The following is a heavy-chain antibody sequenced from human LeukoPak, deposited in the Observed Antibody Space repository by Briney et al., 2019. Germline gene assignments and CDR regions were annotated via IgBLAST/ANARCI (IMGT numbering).Heavy chain of an antibody. CDR3: ARDQAGATTS. CDR2: IWYE. V-gene: IGHV3-33*01. J-gene: IGHJ5*02. D-gene: IGHD1-26*01. CDR1: GFNFSIYG. Sequence: GRSLRLSCAASGFNFSIYGMHWVRQAPGKGLEWVALIWYEYYVDSVEGRFTISRDNSKNTLYLQMNSLRAEDSAVYYCARDQAGATTSWGQGTLVAVSS.